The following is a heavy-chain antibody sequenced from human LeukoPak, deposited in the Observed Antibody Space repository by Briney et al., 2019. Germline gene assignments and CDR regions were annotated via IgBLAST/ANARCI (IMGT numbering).Heavy chain of an antibody. CDR2: IYYSGST. J-gene: IGHJ4*02. CDR3: ARARDTNPFDY. CDR1: GGSLSRPDYY. V-gene: IGHV4-30-4*08. Sequence: PSETLSLTCTVSGGSLSRPDYYWSWIRQPPGKGLEWIGYIYYSGSTYYNPSLKSRVTLSVDTSNNQFSLRLSSVTAADTAVYYCARARDTNPFDYWGQGTLVTVSS. D-gene: IGHD5-24*01.